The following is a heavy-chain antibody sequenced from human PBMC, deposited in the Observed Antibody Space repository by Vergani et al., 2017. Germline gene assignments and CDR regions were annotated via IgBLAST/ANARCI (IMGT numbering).Heavy chain of an antibody. CDR1: GSTFNSYS. J-gene: IGHJ4*02. V-gene: IGHV3-7*01. Sequence: VQLVESGGALVQPGGSLRLSCAASGSTFNSYSMGWVRQGPGKGLAWVANIWESGSDKFYVDSVKGRFTISRDTSKKTLSLQMRSLRADDTAVYYCAKDGRENSDYGYFDYWGQGTLVTVSS. D-gene: IGHD4-17*01. CDR3: AKDGRENSDYGYFDY. CDR2: IWESGSDK.